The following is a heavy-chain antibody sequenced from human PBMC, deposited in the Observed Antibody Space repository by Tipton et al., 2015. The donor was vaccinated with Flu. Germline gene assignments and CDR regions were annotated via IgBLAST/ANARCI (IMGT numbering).Heavy chain of an antibody. J-gene: IGHJ5*02. CDR2: INHSGRP. D-gene: IGHD4-11*01. Sequence: TLSLTCAVYGGSFSGYYWSWVRQPPGEGLEWIGEINHSGRPNYNPSLKSRVTISVDTSKNQFSLKVTSLTAADTAVYYCARRDYSNYMSDPKCWFDPWGQGTLVAVSS. CDR3: ARRDYSNYMSDPKCWFDP. CDR1: GGSFSGYY. V-gene: IGHV4-34*01.